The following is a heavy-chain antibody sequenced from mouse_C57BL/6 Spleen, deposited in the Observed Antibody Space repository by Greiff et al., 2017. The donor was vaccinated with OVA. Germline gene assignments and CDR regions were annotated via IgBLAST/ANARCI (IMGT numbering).Heavy chain of an antibody. CDR1: GYTFTDYE. CDR2: INPDTGGT. CDR3: TRNNDDGAGFDY. Sequence: QVQLQQSGAELVRPGASVTLSCKASGYTFTDYEMHWVKQTPVHGLEWIGAINPDTGGTAYNQKFKGKATLTADKSSSTAYMQLRSLTSEDSAVYYCTRNNDDGAGFDYWGQGTTLTVSA. D-gene: IGHD1-1*01. V-gene: IGHV1-15*01. J-gene: IGHJ2*01.